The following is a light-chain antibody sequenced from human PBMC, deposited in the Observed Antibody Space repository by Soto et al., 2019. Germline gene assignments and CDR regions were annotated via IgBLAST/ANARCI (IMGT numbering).Light chain of an antibody. CDR2: TAY. Sequence: DIQMTQSPSSLSASGGDSVTLTCRASQRLFSFLNWYQQAPGRAPKLLISTAYKLQSGVPSRFSGSESGTEFTLTISSLQPEDFAIYFCQQTYSAPFTFGPGTKVDLK. CDR1: QRLFSF. CDR3: QQTYSAPFT. V-gene: IGKV1-39*01. J-gene: IGKJ3*01.